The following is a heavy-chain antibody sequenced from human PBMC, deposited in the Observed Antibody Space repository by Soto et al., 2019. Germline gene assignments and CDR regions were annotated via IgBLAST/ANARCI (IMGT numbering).Heavy chain of an antibody. CDR3: ARETFALDTARQNWFDP. CDR1: GYTFTSYY. J-gene: IGHJ5*02. D-gene: IGHD5-18*01. Sequence: ASVKVSCKASGYTFTSYYMHWVRQAPGQGLEWMGIINPSGGSTSYAQKFQGRVTMTRDTSTSTVYMELSSLRSEDTAVYYCARETFALDTARQNWFDPWGQGTLDTVSS. V-gene: IGHV1-46*01. CDR2: INPSGGST.